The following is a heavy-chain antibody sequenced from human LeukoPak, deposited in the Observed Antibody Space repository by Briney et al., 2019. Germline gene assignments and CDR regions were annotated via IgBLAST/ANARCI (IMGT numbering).Heavy chain of an antibody. CDR2: IYYSGST. V-gene: IGHV4-30-4*01. D-gene: IGHD5-12*01. J-gene: IGHJ4*02. CDR1: GGSISSGDYY. Sequence: SQTLSLTCTVSGGSISSGDYYWSWIRQPPGKGLEWIGYIYYSGSTYYNPSLKSRVTISVDTSKNQFSLKLSSVTAADTAVYYCARRGYSGYGPPDYWGQGTLVTVSS. CDR3: ARRGYSGYGPPDY.